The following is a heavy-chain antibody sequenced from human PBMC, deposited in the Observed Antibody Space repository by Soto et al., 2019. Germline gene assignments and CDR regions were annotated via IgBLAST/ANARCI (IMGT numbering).Heavy chain of an antibody. CDR2: IKQDGSEK. D-gene: IGHD5-18*01. Sequence: GGLRLSCAASGFTFSSYWMNWVRQAPGKGLECVANIKQDGSEKYYVDSVKGRFTISRDNAKNSLYLQMNSLRAEDTAVYYCARVAYSYGYFDYWGQGTLVTVSS. V-gene: IGHV3-7*03. J-gene: IGHJ4*02. CDR1: GFTFSSYW. CDR3: ARVAYSYGYFDY.